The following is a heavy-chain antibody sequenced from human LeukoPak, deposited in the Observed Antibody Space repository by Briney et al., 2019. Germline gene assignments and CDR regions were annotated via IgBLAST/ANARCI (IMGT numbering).Heavy chain of an antibody. J-gene: IGHJ3*02. Sequence: GGSLRLSCAASGFTFSNYGMHWVRQAPGKGLELVSVIYSGDSTYYADSVKGRFTTSRDNSKNTLSLQMNVQRAEDTALYYCAREKGNAFDIWGQGTMVTVSS. CDR3: AREKGNAFDI. CDR1: GFTFSNYG. D-gene: IGHD6-13*01. CDR2: IYSGDST. V-gene: IGHV3-NL1*01.